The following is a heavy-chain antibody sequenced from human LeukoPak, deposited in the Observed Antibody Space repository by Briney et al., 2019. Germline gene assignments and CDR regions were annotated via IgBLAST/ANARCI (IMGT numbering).Heavy chain of an antibody. J-gene: IGHJ2*01. CDR2: INHSGST. CDR1: GGSFSGYY. V-gene: IGHV4-34*01. CDR3: ARDRDTGGYFRETPHWYSDL. Sequence: PSETLSLTCAVYGGSFSGYYWSWIRQPPGKGLEWIGEINHSGSTNYNPSLKSRVTISVDTSKNQFSLKLSSVTAADTAVYFCARDRDTGGYFRETPHWYSDLWGRGTLVTVSS. D-gene: IGHD3-22*01.